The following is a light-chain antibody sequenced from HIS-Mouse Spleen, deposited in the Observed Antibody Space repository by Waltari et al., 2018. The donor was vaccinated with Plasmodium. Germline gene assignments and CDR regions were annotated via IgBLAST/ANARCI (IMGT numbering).Light chain of an antibody. Sequence: EIVMTQSPATLSVSPGERATLSCRASRSVSSNLAWYQQKPGQAPRLLRYGASTRATGIPFRVSVSRSGTEFTLTIRSMQSEDFAVYFCQQYNNWPRGTLGQGTKVEI. CDR3: QQYNNWPRGT. CDR1: RSVSSN. V-gene: IGKV3-15*01. J-gene: IGKJ1*01. CDR2: GAS.